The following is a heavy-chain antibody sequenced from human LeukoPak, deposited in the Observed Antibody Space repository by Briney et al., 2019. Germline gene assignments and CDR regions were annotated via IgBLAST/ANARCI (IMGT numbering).Heavy chain of an antibody. CDR2: MYSGGNP. CDR3: ARGIGSTVFFDH. Sequence: GGSLRLSCAASGITVSSNYMSWVRQAPGKGVEWVSVMYSGGNPYYADSVKRRFTISRHKSNNTLYLQMNSLRAEDTAVYYCARGIGSTVFFDHWGQGTLVTVSS. D-gene: IGHD4-11*01. V-gene: IGHV3-53*01. J-gene: IGHJ4*02. CDR1: GITVSSNY.